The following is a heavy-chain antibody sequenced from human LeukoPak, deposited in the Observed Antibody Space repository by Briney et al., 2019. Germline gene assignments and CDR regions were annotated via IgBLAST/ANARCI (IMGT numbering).Heavy chain of an antibody. D-gene: IGHD3-10*01. J-gene: IGHJ4*02. Sequence: PGGSLRLSCAASGFTFSSYSMNWVRQAPGKGLEWVSFISSSSSYIYYADSVKGRFTISRDNAKNSLYLQMNSLRAEDTAVYYCARRSPGYGSGSYYYFDYWGQGTLVTVSS. CDR2: ISSSSSYI. CDR1: GFTFSSYS. CDR3: ARRSPGYGSGSYYYFDY. V-gene: IGHV3-21*04.